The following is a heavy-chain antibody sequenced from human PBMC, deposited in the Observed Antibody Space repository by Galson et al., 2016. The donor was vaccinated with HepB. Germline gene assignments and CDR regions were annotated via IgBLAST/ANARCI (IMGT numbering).Heavy chain of an antibody. J-gene: IGHJ5*02. CDR3: VRDHSVVPTTAYNWFDP. D-gene: IGHD4-23*01. CDR1: GFAFSSHW. Sequence: SPRLPCAASGFAFSSHWMHWVRQDLGKGLVWVSRINSDGTISNYADSVKGRFTISRDNAKNTLYLQMNSLRAEDTAVYFCVRDHSVVPTTAYNWFDPWGRGTLVTVSS. CDR2: INSDGTIS. V-gene: IGHV3-74*01.